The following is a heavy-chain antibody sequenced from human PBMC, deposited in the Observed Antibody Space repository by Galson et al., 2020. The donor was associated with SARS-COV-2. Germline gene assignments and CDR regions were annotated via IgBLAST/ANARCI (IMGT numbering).Heavy chain of an antibody. CDR1: GGSISSYY. V-gene: IGHV4-59*08. D-gene: IGHD3-3*01. J-gene: IGHJ3*02. CDR2: IYYSGST. CDR3: ARHGRNTIFGWVIIPAALDI. Sequence: SETLSLTCTVSGGSISSYYWSWIRQPPGKGLEWIGYIYYSGSTNYNPSLKSRVTISVDTSKNQFSLKLSSVTAADTAVYYCARHGRNTIFGWVIIPAALDIWGQGTMVTVSS.